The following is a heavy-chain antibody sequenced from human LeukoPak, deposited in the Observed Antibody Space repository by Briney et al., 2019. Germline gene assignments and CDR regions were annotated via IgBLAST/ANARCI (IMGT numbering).Heavy chain of an antibody. Sequence: PETLSLTCTVSGGSISTYYWSWIRQPPGKGLEWIAYIHYSGSTNYNPSLKSRVTISVDTSKKHLSLKLSSVTAADTAVYYCAKFGGSLAFLDYWGQGTLVTVSS. CDR3: AKFGGSLAFLDY. V-gene: IGHV4-59*01. CDR1: GGSISTYY. D-gene: IGHD1-26*01. CDR2: IHYSGST. J-gene: IGHJ4*01.